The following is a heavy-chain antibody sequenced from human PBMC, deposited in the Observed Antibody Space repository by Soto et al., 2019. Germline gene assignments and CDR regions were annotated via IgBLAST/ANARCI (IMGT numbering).Heavy chain of an antibody. Sequence: QVQLVQSGAEVKKPGSSVKVSCKASGGTFSSYAISWVRQAPGQGLEWMGGIIPIFGTANYAQKFQSRVTIPGEKTTSTAYMGRNSLRFEATPVYNCVRRTRMYSSSWQAIRIAACDIWGQGTMVTVSS. CDR3: VRRTRMYSSSWQAIRIAACDI. D-gene: IGHD6-13*01. V-gene: IGHV1-69*06. CDR2: IIPIFGTA. J-gene: IGHJ3*02. CDR1: GGTFSSYA.